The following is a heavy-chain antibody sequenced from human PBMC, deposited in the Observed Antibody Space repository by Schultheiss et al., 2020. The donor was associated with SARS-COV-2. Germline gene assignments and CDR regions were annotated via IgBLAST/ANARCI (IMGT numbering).Heavy chain of an antibody. Sequence: SETLSLTCTVSGGPISSSSYYWGWIRQHPGKGLEWIGYIYYSGSTYYNPSLKSRVTISVDTSKNQFSLKLSSVTAADTAVYYCARGLYYYDSSGYLYYFDYWGQGTLVTVSS. CDR2: IYYSGST. D-gene: IGHD3-22*01. CDR1: GGPISSSSYY. CDR3: ARGLYYYDSSGYLYYFDY. J-gene: IGHJ4*02. V-gene: IGHV4-39*07.